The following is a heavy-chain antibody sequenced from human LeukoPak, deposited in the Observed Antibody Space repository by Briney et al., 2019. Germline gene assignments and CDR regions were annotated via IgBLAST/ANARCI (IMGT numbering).Heavy chain of an antibody. CDR3: ARDPLIAVAGYFDY. D-gene: IGHD6-19*01. CDR2: ISSSSSYI. CDR1: GFSFSRYT. Sequence: PGGSLRLSCAASGFSFSRYTMSWVRQAPGKGLDWVSSISSSSSYIYYADSVKGRFTISRDNAKNSLYLQMNSLRAEDTAVYYCARDPLIAVAGYFDYWGQGTLVTVSS. J-gene: IGHJ4*02. V-gene: IGHV3-21*01.